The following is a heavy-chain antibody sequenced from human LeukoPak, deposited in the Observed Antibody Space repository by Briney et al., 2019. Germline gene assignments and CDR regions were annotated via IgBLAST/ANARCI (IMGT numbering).Heavy chain of an antibody. CDR1: GFTVSSNY. J-gene: IGHJ4*02. CDR2: IYGSTSA. D-gene: IGHD4-17*01. Sequence: GGSLRLSCAASGFTVSSNYINWARQAPGKGLEWVSLIYGSTSADYADSVKGRFTISRDTSMNTVYLQMNSLRAEDTAVYYCAILNFGDDYWGQGTLVTVSS. CDR3: AILNFGDDY. V-gene: IGHV3-66*01.